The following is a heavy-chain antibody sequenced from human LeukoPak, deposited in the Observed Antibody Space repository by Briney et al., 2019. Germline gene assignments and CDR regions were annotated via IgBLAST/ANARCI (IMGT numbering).Heavy chain of an antibody. CDR3: ARGSQYYYESSGYYSHDY. CDR2: INQSGSI. V-gene: IGHV4-34*01. D-gene: IGHD3-22*01. CDR1: GGSFSGYY. Sequence: SETLSLTCAVYGGSFSGYYWSWIRQPPGKGLEWIGGINQSGSINYNPSLKSRVTISVDTSKNQFSLKLSSVTAADTAVYYCARGSQYYYESSGYYSHDYWGQGTLVTVSS. J-gene: IGHJ4*02.